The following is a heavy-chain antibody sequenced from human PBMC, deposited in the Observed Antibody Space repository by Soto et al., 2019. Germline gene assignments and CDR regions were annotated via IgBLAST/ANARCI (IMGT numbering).Heavy chain of an antibody. CDR1: GGSFSGYY. CDR2: INHSGST. CDR3: ATRITMVRGAYGPRGCRFDP. D-gene: IGHD3-10*01. Sequence: QVQLHQWGARLLKPSETLSLTCAVYGGSFSGYYWSWIRQPPGKGLEWIGEINHSGSTNYNPSLKRRVNRSVDTSKNQFSLKLSSVTAADTAVYYCATRITMVRGAYGPRGCRFDPWGQGTLVTVSS. J-gene: IGHJ5*02. V-gene: IGHV4-34*01.